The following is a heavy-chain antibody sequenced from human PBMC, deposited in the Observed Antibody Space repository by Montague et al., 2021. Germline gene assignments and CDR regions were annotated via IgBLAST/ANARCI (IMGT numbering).Heavy chain of an antibody. V-gene: IGHV3-9*01. CDR3: VKDTRDYYPDF. D-gene: IGHD3-3*01. CDR1: GFIFNNYV. CDR2: INGNSINI. J-gene: IGHJ4*02. Sequence: SLRLSCAASGFIFNNYVMNLFRQAPVKGLEWVSGINGNSINIDYSDSVKGRFTISRDNAKNSLYLQMNSLRAEDTAFYYCVKDTRDYYPDFWGQGILVTVSS.